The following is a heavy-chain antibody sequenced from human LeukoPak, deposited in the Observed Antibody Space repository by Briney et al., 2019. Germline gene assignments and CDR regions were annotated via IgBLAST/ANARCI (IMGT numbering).Heavy chain of an antibody. D-gene: IGHD6-19*01. CDR2: ISYDGSNK. Sequence: GGSLRLSCAASGFTFSSYAMHWVRQAPGKGLEWVAVISYDGSNKYYADSVKGRFTISRDNSKNTLYLQMNSLRAEDTAVYYCARGRGWFHYFDYWGQGTLVTVSS. CDR1: GFTFSSYA. CDR3: ARGRGWFHYFDY. V-gene: IGHV3-30-3*01. J-gene: IGHJ4*02.